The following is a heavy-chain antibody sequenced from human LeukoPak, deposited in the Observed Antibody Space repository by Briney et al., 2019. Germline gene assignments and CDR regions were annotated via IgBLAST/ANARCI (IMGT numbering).Heavy chain of an antibody. Sequence: ASVKDSCKASRYTFTNYYTHWMRQAPGQGLEWMGIINPSSGSAGYAQKFQGRVTMTRDTSTSTVYIELSRLRSEDTAVYYWAGAVVAEQEGGFDYWGQGTLVTVSS. CDR3: AGAVVAEQEGGFDY. CDR1: RYTFTNYY. J-gene: IGHJ4*02. D-gene: IGHD2-15*01. CDR2: INPSSGSA. V-gene: IGHV1-46*01.